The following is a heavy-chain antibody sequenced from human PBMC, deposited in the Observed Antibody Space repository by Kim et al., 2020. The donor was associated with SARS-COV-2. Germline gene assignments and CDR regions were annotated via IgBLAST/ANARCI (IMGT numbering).Heavy chain of an antibody. V-gene: IGHV3-23*01. D-gene: IGHD4-4*01. CDR1: GFTFSDYA. J-gene: IGHJ6*04. CDR2: IGSIGDDI. CDR3: ARRRRQYGMDF. Sequence: GGSLRLSCAASGFTFSDYAMNWVRQAPGKGLEWVSVIGSIGDDIHYSDSVEGRFSVSRDNSHNTLHLQMDSLRIDDTAVYYCARRRRQYGMDFWGEGPTFTLSS.